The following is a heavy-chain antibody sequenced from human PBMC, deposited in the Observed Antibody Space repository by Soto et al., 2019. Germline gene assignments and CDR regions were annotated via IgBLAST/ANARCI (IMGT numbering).Heavy chain of an antibody. V-gene: IGHV4-34*01. CDR3: ARGRDSSCWRVTEYFQH. CDR2: INHSGST. D-gene: IGHD3-22*01. CDR1: GGSFNDYY. Sequence: QVQLQQWGPGLLQPSETLSLTCAVYGGSFNDYYWSWLHQPPGKGPEWIGEINHSGSTKYDPSLKSRVTRSIDTSKNQLSLKLTSVTAADTAVYYCARGRDSSCWRVTEYFQHWGQGTLVIVSS. J-gene: IGHJ1*01.